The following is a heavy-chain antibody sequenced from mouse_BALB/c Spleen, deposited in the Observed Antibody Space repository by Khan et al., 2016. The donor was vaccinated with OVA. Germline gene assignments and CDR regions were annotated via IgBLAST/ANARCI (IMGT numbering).Heavy chain of an antibody. V-gene: IGHV1S81*02. CDR3: TRWGYGGFAY. CDR2: INPSNGGT. J-gene: IGHJ3*01. CDR1: NYTFNSYY. Sequence: QVQLQQSGAELVKPGASVKLSCRASNYTFNSYYMYWVKQRPGQGLEWIGEINPSNGGTNFNEKFKSKATLTVDKFSTTAYMQLSSLTSEDSAVYYCTRWGYGGFAYWGQGTLVTVSA. D-gene: IGHD3-1*01.